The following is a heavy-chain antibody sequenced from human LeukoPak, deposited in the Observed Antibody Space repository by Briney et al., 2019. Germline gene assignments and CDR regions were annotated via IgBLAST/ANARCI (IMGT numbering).Heavy chain of an antibody. Sequence: ASVKVSCKASGYTFTSYGISWVRQAPRQGLEWMGWISAYNGNTNYAQKLQGRVIMTTDTSTSTAYMELRSLRSDDTAVYYCARAPQQLIDAFDIWGQGTMVTVSS. D-gene: IGHD6-13*01. V-gene: IGHV1-18*01. J-gene: IGHJ3*02. CDR3: ARAPQQLIDAFDI. CDR1: GYTFTSYG. CDR2: ISAYNGNT.